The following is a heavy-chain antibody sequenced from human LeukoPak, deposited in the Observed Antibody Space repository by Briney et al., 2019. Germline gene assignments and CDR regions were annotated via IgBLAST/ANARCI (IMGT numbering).Heavy chain of an antibody. CDR3: ARDESGSGRSNWFDP. CDR2: IYHSGST. Sequence: SGTLSLTCAVSGGSISSSNWWSWVRQPPGKGLEWIGEIYHSGSTNYNPSLKSRVTISVDKSKNQFSLKLSSVTAADTAVYYCARDESGSGRSNWFDPWGQGTLVTVSS. J-gene: IGHJ5*02. V-gene: IGHV4-4*02. D-gene: IGHD3-10*01. CDR1: GGSISSSNW.